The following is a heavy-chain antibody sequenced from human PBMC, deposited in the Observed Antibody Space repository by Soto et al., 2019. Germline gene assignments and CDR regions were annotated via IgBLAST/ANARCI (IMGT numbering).Heavy chain of an antibody. CDR1: GGSISSYY. D-gene: IGHD3-10*02. V-gene: IGHV4-59*01. Sequence: QVQLQESGPGLVKPSETLSLTCTVSGGSISSYYWSWIRQPPGKGLEWIGFIFYSGSTSYNPSLTSRVTISIDSSEYPFSLKLNSVTSADTAVYYCASMIGDPVRSVDSGCQGTLVAFSS. J-gene: IGHJ5*01. CDR3: ASMIGDPVRSVDS. CDR2: IFYSGST.